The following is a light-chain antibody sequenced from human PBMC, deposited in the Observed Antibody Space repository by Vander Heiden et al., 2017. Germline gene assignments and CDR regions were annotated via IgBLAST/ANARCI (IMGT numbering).Light chain of an antibody. CDR1: QDISNY. J-gene: IGKJ2*01. CDR3: QQDDNPPPYT. Sequence: DIQMTQSPSSLSASVGDRVTITCQASQDISNYLNWYQQKPGKAPKLLIYDASNLETGVPSRFSGSGYGTDFTFTISSRQPEDIAPYYCQQDDNPPPYTFGQGTKMEIK. CDR2: DAS. V-gene: IGKV1-33*01.